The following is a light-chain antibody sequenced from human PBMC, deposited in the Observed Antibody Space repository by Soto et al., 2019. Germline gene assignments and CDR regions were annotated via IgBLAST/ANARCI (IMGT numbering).Light chain of an antibody. CDR2: GAS. J-gene: IGKJ1*01. V-gene: IGKV3-15*01. CDR1: QSVSSN. Sequence: EIVMTQSPATLSVSPGERVTLSCRASQSVSSNLAWYQQKPGQAPRLLIYGASTRATRIPARFSGGGSGTEFTLTISSLQSEDFAVYYCQHYNNWPPWTFGHGTKVEL. CDR3: QHYNNWPPWT.